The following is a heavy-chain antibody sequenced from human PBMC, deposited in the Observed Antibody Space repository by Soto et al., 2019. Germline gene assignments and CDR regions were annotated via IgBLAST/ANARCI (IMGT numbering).Heavy chain of an antibody. Sequence: GGSLRLSCAASGFTFISYGMHWVRQAPGKGLEWVAVISYDGSNKYYADSVKGRFTISRDNSKNTLYLQMNSLRAEDTAVYYCAKGSPDSSGYYSLDYWGQGTLVTVSS. CDR3: AKGSPDSSGYYSLDY. V-gene: IGHV3-30*18. CDR1: GFTFISYG. J-gene: IGHJ4*02. CDR2: ISYDGSNK. D-gene: IGHD3-22*01.